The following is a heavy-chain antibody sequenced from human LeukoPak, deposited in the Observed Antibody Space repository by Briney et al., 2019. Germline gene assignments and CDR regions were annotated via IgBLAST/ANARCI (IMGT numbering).Heavy chain of an antibody. V-gene: IGHV4-39*01. CDR2: VYYFGKV. CDR3: ATHKEGIYFES. Sequence: SQTLSLTCSVDKRSVTTTRIYWAWTRQSPGKRLEWIGRVYYFGKVYYSPSLLCRCPRSIDTSQKRRCLDLSYLSARDTAIYYCATHKEGIYFESWGQGTLVTVSS. J-gene: IGHJ4*02. CDR1: KRSVTTTRIY. D-gene: IGHD3-10*01.